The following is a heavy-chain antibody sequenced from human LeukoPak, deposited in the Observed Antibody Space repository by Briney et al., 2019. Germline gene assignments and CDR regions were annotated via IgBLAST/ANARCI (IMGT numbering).Heavy chain of an antibody. CDR1: GFTFSSYG. J-gene: IGHJ5*02. Sequence: GGSLRLSCAASGFTFSSYGMHWVRQAPGKGLEWVAVISYDGSNKYYADSVKGRFTISRDNSKNTLYLQMNSLRAEDTAVYYCARDSRHHRFLYWDWFDPWGQGTLVTVSS. CDR3: ARDSRHHRFLYWDWFDP. V-gene: IGHV3-30*03. CDR2: ISYDGSNK. D-gene: IGHD1-26*01.